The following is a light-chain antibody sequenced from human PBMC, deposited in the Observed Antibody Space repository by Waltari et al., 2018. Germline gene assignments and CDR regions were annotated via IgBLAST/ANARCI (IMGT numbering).Light chain of an antibody. V-gene: IGLV2-23*02. CDR2: EVS. CDR3: CSYAGSSTFYV. CDR1: SSGVGSYKL. J-gene: IGLJ1*01. Sequence: SALTHPASVSGSPGQPITIPCTRTSSGVGSYKLVSWCQQHPGKDPKLMIYEVSTRPSGVSNRFSGSKSGNTASLTISGLQAEDEADYYCCSYAGSSTFYVFGTGTKVTVL.